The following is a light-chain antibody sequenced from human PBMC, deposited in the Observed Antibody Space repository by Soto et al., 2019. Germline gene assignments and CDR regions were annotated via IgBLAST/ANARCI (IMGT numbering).Light chain of an antibody. CDR2: VAS. V-gene: IGKV1-39*01. J-gene: IGKJ1*01. Sequence: DIEMTQSPSSLSTSVGDRVTISCRASQTISSYLNWYRQKPGKAPELLIYVASSLQSGVPSRFTGSGSGTDFTLAINSLQPEDFATYYCQQTYSFPPTFVQGTKVELK. CDR1: QTISSY. CDR3: QQTYSFPPT.